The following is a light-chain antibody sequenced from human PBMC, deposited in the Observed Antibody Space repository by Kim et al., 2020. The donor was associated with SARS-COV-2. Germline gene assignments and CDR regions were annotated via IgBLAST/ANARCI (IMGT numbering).Light chain of an antibody. CDR1: QSVSSSY. CDR3: QQYGSSPRT. Sequence: EIVLTQSPGTLSLSPVERATLSCRASQSVSSSYLAWYQQKPGQAPRLLIYGASSRATGIPDRFSGSGSGTDFTLTISSLEPEDFAVYYCQQYGSSPRTFGQGTKVDIK. J-gene: IGKJ1*01. CDR2: GAS. V-gene: IGKV3-20*01.